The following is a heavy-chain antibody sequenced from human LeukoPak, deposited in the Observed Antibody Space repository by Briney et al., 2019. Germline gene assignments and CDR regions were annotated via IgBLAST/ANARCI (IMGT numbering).Heavy chain of an antibody. V-gene: IGHV1-3*01. CDR2: INAGNGNT. Sequence: GASVKVSCKASGYTFTSYAMHWVRQAPGQRLKWMGWINAGNGNTKYSQKFQGRVTITRDTSASTAYMELSSLRSEDTAVYYCARSSMIVAHYGMDVWGQGTTVTVSS. CDR1: GYTFTSYA. J-gene: IGHJ6*02. D-gene: IGHD3-22*01. CDR3: ARSSMIVAHYGMDV.